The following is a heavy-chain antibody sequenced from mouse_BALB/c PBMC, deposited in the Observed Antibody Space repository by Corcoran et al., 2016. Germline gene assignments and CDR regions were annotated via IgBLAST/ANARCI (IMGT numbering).Heavy chain of an antibody. CDR3: ATLLRPFDY. D-gene: IGHD1-2*01. CDR1: GYSITSGYY. V-gene: IGHV3-6*02. J-gene: IGHJ2*01. CDR2: ISYDGSN. Sequence: DVQLQESGPGLVKPSQSLSLTCSVTGYSITSGYYWNWIRQFPGNKLEWMGYISYDGSNNYNPSLKNRISITRDTSKNQFFLKLNSVTTEDTATYYCATLLRPFDYWGQGTTLPLSS.